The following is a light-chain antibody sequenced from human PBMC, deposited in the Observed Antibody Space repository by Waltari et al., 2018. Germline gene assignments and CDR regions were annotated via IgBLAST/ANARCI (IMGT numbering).Light chain of an antibody. CDR2: FNSDSSH. CDR3: QTGGHGTWV. Sequence: QLVLTQSPSASASLGASVKLTCTLSRGHSSNIIAWHQQQPEKGPRYLMKFNSDSSHSKGDEIPDRFSGSSSGAERYLPISSLQSEDEADYYCQTGGHGTWVFGGGTKLTVL. J-gene: IGLJ3*02. CDR1: RGHSSNI. V-gene: IGLV4-69*01.